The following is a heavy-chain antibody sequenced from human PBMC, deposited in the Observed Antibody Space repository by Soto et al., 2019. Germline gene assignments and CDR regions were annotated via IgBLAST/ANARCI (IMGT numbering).Heavy chain of an antibody. D-gene: IGHD3-10*01. Sequence: QVQLQESGPGLVKASQTLSLTCNVSGGSISSGGYYWTWIRQHPGKGLEWIGNIQHSGRTFYNPSLKSRFSISVDTSKNQLSLKLGSVKAADTAVYFCVRGVLSWGQGTLVTVSS. CDR3: VRGVLS. J-gene: IGHJ1*01. V-gene: IGHV4-31*03. CDR1: GGSISSGGYY. CDR2: IQHSGRT.